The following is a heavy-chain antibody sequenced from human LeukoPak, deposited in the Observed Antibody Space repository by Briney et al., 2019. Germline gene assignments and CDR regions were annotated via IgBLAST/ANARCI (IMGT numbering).Heavy chain of an antibody. V-gene: IGHV4-4*02. CDR2: IYHSGST. J-gene: IGHJ6*02. CDR3: ARDIRIAALDYYGMDV. D-gene: IGHD6-13*01. Sequence: LSGTLSLTCAVSGGSISSSNWWSWVRQPPGKGLEWIGEIYHSGSTNYNPSLKSRVTISVDKSKNQFSLKLSSVTAADTAVYYCARDIRIAALDYYGMDVWGQGTTVTVSS. CDR1: GGSISSSNW.